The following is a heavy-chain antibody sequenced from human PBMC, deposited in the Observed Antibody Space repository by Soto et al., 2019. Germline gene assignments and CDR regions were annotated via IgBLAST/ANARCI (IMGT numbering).Heavy chain of an antibody. CDR2: ISYDGSNK. D-gene: IGHD3-3*01. CDR3: ARSSTYYDFWSGPQVLGMDV. J-gene: IGHJ6*02. Sequence: GGSLRLSCAASGFTFSSYGMHWVRQAPGKGLEWVAVISYDGSNKYYADSVKGRFTISRDNSKNTLYLQMNSLRAEDTAVYYCARSSTYYDFWSGPQVLGMDVWGQGTTVTVSS. V-gene: IGHV3-30*03. CDR1: GFTFSSYG.